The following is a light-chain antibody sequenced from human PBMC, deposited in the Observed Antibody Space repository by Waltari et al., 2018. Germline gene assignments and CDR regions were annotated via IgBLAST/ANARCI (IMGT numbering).Light chain of an antibody. Sequence: QSALTQPASVSGSPGQSITISCTGTYRDVGRYNLASWYQKHQGTVPKLIVHRVSRRPSGVLNRFAGSKSGNTASLKIFWLQAEDEADYYCCSYTVSNTMIFGGGTKLTVL. CDR2: RVS. CDR3: CSYTVSNTMI. CDR1: YRDVGRYNL. J-gene: IGLJ2*01. V-gene: IGLV2-23*02.